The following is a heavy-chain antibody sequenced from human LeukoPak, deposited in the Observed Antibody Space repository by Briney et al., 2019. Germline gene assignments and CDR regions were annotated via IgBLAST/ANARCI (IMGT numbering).Heavy chain of an antibody. CDR3: ATSILVYGSGAFDI. J-gene: IGHJ3*02. CDR2: IYYSGST. D-gene: IGHD3-10*01. Sequence: SETLSLTCTVSGGSISSYYWSWIRQPPGEGLEWIGYIYYSGSTNYNPSLKSRVTISVDTSKNQFSLKLSSVTAADTAVYYCATSILVYGSGAFDIWGQGTMVTVSS. V-gene: IGHV4-59*01. CDR1: GGSISSYY.